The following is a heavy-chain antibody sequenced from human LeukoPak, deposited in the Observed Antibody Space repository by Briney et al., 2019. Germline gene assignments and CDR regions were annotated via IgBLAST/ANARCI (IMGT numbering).Heavy chain of an antibody. D-gene: IGHD3-3*01. CDR2: IYYSGST. CDR1: GGSISSYC. J-gene: IGHJ6*02. V-gene: IGHV4-59*08. Sequence: PSETLSLTCTVSGGSISSYCWSWIRQPPGKGLEWIGYIYYSGSTNYNPSLKSRVTISVDTSKNQFSLKLSSVTAADTAVYYCARRRFLTLYGMDVWGQGTTVTVSS. CDR3: ARRRFLTLYGMDV.